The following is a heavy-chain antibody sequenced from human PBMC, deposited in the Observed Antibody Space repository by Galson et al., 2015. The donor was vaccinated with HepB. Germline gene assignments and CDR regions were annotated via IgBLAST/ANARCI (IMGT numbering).Heavy chain of an antibody. CDR2: ISWNSDRI. D-gene: IGHD6-13*01. J-gene: IGHJ6*02. V-gene: IGHV3-9*01. CDR1: GFTFHDHV. Sequence: SLRVSCADSGFTFHDHVMHWVRQAPGEGLEWVSGISWNSDRIGYADSVKGRFTISRVNAMTSLYLQMNRLRAEDTALYYCAKAIAAAGIGVYYYHYGMDVWGQGTTVTVSS. CDR3: AKAIAAAGIGVYYYHYGMDV.